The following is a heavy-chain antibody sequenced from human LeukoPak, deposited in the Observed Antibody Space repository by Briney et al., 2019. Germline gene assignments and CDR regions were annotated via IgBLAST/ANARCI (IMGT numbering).Heavy chain of an antibody. D-gene: IGHD3-3*01. CDR3: AKEHDLWHEEGNWFDP. CDR2: IKQDGSEK. J-gene: IGHJ5*02. CDR1: GFTFSSYW. Sequence: GGSLRLSCAASGFTFSSYWMSWVRQAPGKGLEWVANIKQDGSEKYYVDSVKGRFTISRDNAKNSLYLQMNSLRAEDTAVYYCAKEHDLWHEEGNWFDPWGQGTLVTVSS. V-gene: IGHV3-7*01.